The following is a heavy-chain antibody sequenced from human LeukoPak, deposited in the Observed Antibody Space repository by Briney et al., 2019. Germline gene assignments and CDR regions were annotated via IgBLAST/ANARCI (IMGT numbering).Heavy chain of an antibody. CDR1: GFTFSSYN. CDR2: ITSGSSHI. CDR3: AREKIYYGSFDP. Sequence: GGSLRPSCAASGFTFSSYNMNWVRQTPGQGLEWVSSITSGSSHIYYADSVKGRFTISRDNAKNSLYLQMNSLRVEDTAVYYCAREKIYYGSFDPWGQGTLVTVSS. V-gene: IGHV3-21*01. D-gene: IGHD3-10*01. J-gene: IGHJ5*02.